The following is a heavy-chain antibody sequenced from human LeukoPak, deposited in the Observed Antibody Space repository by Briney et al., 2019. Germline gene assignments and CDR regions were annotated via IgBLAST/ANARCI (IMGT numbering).Heavy chain of an antibody. J-gene: IGHJ3*02. CDR2: TFNSGST. D-gene: IGHD3-22*01. Sequence: SETLSLTCSVSGDSISTYYWTWIRQPPGKGLEWIGHTFNSGSTNYNPSLKSRVTISVDTSKNQFSLKLSSVTAADTAVYYCARPSTYYYDSSGHGAFDIWGQGTMVTVSS. CDR3: ARPSTYYYDSSGHGAFDI. V-gene: IGHV4-59*01. CDR1: GDSISTYY.